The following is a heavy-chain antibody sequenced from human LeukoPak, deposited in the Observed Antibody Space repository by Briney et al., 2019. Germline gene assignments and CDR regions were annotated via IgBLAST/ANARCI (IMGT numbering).Heavy chain of an antibody. CDR2: IIPIFGTA. D-gene: IGHD3-22*01. CDR3: ASAQTYYYDSSGYYVPLYYYYYMDV. CDR1: GGTFSSYA. J-gene: IGHJ6*03. V-gene: IGHV1-69*01. Sequence: SVKVSCKASGGTFSSYAISWVRQAPGQGLEWMGGIIPIFGTANYAQKFQGRVTITADESTSTAYMELSSLRSEDTAVYYCASAQTYYYDSSGYYVPLYYYYYMDVWGKGTTVTISS.